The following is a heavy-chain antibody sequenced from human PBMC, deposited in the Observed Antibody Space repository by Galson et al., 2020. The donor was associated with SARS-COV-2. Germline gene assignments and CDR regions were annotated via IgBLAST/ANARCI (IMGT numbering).Heavy chain of an antibody. CDR3: ARDDNGSGWYVSTSSYYGLDV. D-gene: IGHD6-19*01. CDR2: IDEDGSQK. V-gene: IGHV3-7*01. CDR1: GFTFSSYW. J-gene: IGHJ6*02. Sequence: GGSLRLSCAASGFTFSSYWMNWVRQAPGKGLEWVANIDEDGSQKYYVDSVKGRFTIFRDNAKGSLYLQMNSLRAEDTGVYYCARDDNGSGWYVSTSSYYGLDVWGQGTTVIVSS.